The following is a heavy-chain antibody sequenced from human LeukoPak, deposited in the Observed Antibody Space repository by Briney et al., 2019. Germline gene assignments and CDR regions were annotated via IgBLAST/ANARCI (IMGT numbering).Heavy chain of an antibody. CDR3: ARAPNWNDMGFDY. CDR2: ISPYSGGT. CDR1: GYTFIDYY. J-gene: IGHJ4*02. D-gene: IGHD1-1*01. V-gene: IGHV1-2*02. Sequence: GASVKVSCKASGYTFIDYYIHWVRLAPGQGLEWMGWISPYSGGTHYAQKFQGRVTMTSDTPSSTAYMELSSLISGDTAVYYCARAPNWNDMGFDYWGQGTLVTVSS.